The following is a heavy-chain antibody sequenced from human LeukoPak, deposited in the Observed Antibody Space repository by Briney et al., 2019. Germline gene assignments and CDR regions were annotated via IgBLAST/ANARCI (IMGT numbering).Heavy chain of an antibody. Sequence: GASVKVSCKASGGTFSSYTISWVRQAPGQGLEWMGRIIPILGIANYAQKFQGRVTITADKSTSTAYMELSSLRSEDTAVYYCARGRRTIIVVVPAAINGMEAFDIWGQGTMVTVSS. V-gene: IGHV1-69*02. CDR1: GGTFSSYT. CDR3: ARGRRTIIVVVPAAINGMEAFDI. J-gene: IGHJ3*02. D-gene: IGHD2-2*01. CDR2: IIPILGIA.